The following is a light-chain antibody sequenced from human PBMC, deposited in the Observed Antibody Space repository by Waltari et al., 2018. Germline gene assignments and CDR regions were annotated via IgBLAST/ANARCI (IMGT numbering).Light chain of an antibody. CDR2: GTS. CDR1: QSVSRA. Sequence: EIVLTQSTGTLSLSPGERATLSCRASQSVSRALPWYQQKPGQAPRLLIYGTSNRATGIPDRFSGSGSGTDFSLTISRLEPEDVAVYFCQHYVRLPATFGQGTKVEIK. CDR3: QHYVRLPAT. J-gene: IGKJ1*01. V-gene: IGKV3-20*01.